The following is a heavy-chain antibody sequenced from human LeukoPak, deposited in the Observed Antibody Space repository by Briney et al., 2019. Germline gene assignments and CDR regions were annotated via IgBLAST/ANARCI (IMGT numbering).Heavy chain of an antibody. CDR3: ARHYSSGWYTFDY. V-gene: IGHV4-59*08. CDR1: VGSIRIFY. Sequence: PSETLALTCTVSVGSIRIFYGSCIRQPPGKGREGSGDIYSRGSTNYNPSLESRVPISVDTSKNQFSLTLSSVTAADTAVYYCARHYSSGWYTFDYWGQGTLVTVSS. J-gene: IGHJ4*02. D-gene: IGHD6-19*01. CDR2: IYSRGST.